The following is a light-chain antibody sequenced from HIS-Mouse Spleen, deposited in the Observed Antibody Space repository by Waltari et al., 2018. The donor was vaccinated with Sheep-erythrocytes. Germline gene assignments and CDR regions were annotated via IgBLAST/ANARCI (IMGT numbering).Light chain of an antibody. J-gene: IGLJ1*01. CDR3: CSYAGSYNHV. CDR2: DVS. Sequence: QSALTQPRSVSGSPGQSVTISCTGTSSDVGGYNYFSWYQQHPGKPPNLMIYDVSKRPSRVPDRFSGSKSGNTASLTISGLQAEDEADYYCCSYAGSYNHVFATGTKVTVL. CDR1: SSDVGGYNY. V-gene: IGLV2-11*01.